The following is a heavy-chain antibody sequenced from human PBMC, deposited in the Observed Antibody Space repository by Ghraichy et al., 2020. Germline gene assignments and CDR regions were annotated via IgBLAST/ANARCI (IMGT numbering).Heavy chain of an antibody. J-gene: IGHJ4*02. D-gene: IGHD6-19*01. CDR1: GFTFSSYA. Sequence: GESLNISCAASGFTFSSYAMSWVRQAPGKGLEWVSAISGSGGSTYYADSVKGRFTISRDNSKNTLYLQMSSLRAEDTAVYYCAKEWCTSGWYLGDYWGQGTLVTVSS. CDR2: ISGSGGST. V-gene: IGHV3-23*01. CDR3: AKEWCTSGWYLGDY.